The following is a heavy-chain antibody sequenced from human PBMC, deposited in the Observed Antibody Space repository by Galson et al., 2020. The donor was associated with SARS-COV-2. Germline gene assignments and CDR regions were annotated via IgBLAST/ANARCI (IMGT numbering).Heavy chain of an antibody. V-gene: IGHV1-18*01. J-gene: IGHJ5*02. D-gene: IGHD3-10*01. CDR1: GYTFTSYG. Sequence: ASVKVSCKASGYTFTSYGISWVRQAPGQGLEWMGWISAYNGNTNYAQKLQGRVTMTTDTSTSTAYMELRSLRSDDTAVYYCARDPYGSDVTWFDPWGQGTLVTVSS. CDR2: ISAYNGNT. CDR3: ARDPYGSDVTWFDP.